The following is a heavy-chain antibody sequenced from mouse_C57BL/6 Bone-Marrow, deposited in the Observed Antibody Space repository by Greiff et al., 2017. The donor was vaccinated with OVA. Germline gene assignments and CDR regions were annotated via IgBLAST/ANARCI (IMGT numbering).Heavy chain of an antibody. D-gene: IGHD4-1*02. Sequence: EVMLVESGGGLAQPKGSLKLSCAASGFSFNTYAMNWVRQAPGKGLEWVARIRSKSNNYATYYADSVKDRFTISRDDSEIMLYLQMNNLKTEDTAMYYCVSNWDFDYWGQGTTLTVSS. CDR1: GFSFNTYA. J-gene: IGHJ2*01. V-gene: IGHV10-1*01. CDR3: VSNWDFDY. CDR2: IRSKSNNYAT.